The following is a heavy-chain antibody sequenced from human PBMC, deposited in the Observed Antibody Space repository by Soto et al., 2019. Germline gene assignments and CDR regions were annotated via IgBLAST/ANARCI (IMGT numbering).Heavy chain of an antibody. CDR1: GGSISSSSYY. D-gene: IGHD6-19*01. CDR3: AGGTGYSSGWWHFDY. Sequence: SETLSLTCTVSGGSISSSSYYWGWIRQPPGKGLEWIGSIYYSGSTYYNPSLKSRVTISVDTSKNQFSLKLSSVTAADTAVYYCAGGTGYSSGWWHFDYWGQGTLVTVS. CDR2: IYYSGST. J-gene: IGHJ4*02. V-gene: IGHV4-39*01.